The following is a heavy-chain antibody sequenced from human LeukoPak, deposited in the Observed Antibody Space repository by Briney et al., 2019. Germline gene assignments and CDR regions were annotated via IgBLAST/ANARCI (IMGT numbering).Heavy chain of an antibody. V-gene: IGHV3-30*18. CDR1: GFTFSSYG. J-gene: IGHJ4*02. D-gene: IGHD3-16*02. Sequence: GGSLRLSCAASGFTFSSYGMHWVRQAPGKGLEWVAFISYDGSNENIADSVKGRFIISRDNSKNTLYLQMNSLRAEDTAVYYCAKGPAPRLGEFSYHALVDYWGQGTLVTVSS. CDR3: AKGPAPRLGEFSYHALVDY. CDR2: ISYDGSNE.